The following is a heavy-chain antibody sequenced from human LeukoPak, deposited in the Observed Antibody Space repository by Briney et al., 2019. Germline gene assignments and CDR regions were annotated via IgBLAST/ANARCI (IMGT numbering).Heavy chain of an antibody. Sequence: GGSLRLSCAASGFTFSNYDMSWVRQAPGKGLEWVPSISDSGGSTYYADSVKGRFTISRDNSKNTLYLQMTNLRAADTAVYYCAKDLSRAVAADWFDPWDQGSLVTVSS. D-gene: IGHD6-19*01. V-gene: IGHV3-23*01. J-gene: IGHJ5*02. CDR2: ISDSGGST. CDR3: AKDLSRAVAADWFDP. CDR1: GFTFSNYD.